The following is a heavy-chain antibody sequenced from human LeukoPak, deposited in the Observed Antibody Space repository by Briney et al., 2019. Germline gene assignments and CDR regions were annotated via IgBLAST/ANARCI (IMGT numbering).Heavy chain of an antibody. CDR2: ISGSGGST. D-gene: IGHD2-15*01. CDR1: GFTFSSYG. V-gene: IGHV3-23*01. CDR3: AKGLYCRGGSCSPHWFDP. Sequence: PGGTLRLSCAASGFTFSSYGMSWVRQAPGKGLEWVSAISGSGGSTYYADCVKGRFTISRDNSKTTLYLQINSLSAKDTAVYYCAKGLYCRGGSCSPHWFDPWGQGTLVTVSS. J-gene: IGHJ5*02.